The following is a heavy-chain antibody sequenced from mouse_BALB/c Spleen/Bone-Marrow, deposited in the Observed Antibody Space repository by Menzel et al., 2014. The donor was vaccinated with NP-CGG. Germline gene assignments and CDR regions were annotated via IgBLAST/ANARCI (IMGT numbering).Heavy chain of an antibody. V-gene: IGHV1-87*01. CDR2: IYPGDGDT. J-gene: IGHJ3*01. Sequence: VHLVESGAELARPGASVKLSCKASGYTFTSYWMQWVKRRPGQGLEWIGAIYPGDGDTRYTQKFKGKATLTADKSSSTAYMQLSSLASEDSAVYYCARTWEFAYWGQGTLVTVSA. CDR3: ARTWEFAY. D-gene: IGHD4-1*01. CDR1: GYTFTSYW.